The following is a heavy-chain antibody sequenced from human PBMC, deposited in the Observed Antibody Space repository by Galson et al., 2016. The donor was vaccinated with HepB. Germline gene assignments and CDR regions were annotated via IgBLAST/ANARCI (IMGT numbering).Heavy chain of an antibody. CDR2: ISYDGSNK. CDR1: GFTFSSYG. Sequence: SLRLSCAASGFTFSSYGMHWVRQAPGKGLEWVAVISYDGSNKYYADSVKGRFTISRDNSKNTLYLQMNSLRAEDTAVYYCAKAAYSGSYGFDYRGQGTLVTVSS. D-gene: IGHD1-26*01. CDR3: AKAAYSGSYGFDY. V-gene: IGHV3-30*18. J-gene: IGHJ4*02.